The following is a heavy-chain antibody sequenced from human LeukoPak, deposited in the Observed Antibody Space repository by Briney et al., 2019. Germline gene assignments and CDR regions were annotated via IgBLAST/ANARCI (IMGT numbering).Heavy chain of an antibody. CDR3: ARAPPYDFWSGYELEAGYYFDY. J-gene: IGHJ4*02. V-gene: IGHV4-39*07. CDR2: IYYSGST. D-gene: IGHD3-3*01. Sequence: SETLSLTCTVSGGSISSSSYYWGWIRQPPGKGLEWIGSIYYSGSTYYNPSLKSRVTISVDTSKNQFSLKLSSVTAADTAVYYCARAPPYDFWSGYELEAGYYFDYWGQGTLVTVSS. CDR1: GGSISSSSYY.